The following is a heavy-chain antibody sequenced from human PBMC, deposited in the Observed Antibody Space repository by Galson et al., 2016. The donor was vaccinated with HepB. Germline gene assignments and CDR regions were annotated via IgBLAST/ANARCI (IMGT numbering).Heavy chain of an antibody. V-gene: IGHV3-21*06. CDR3: AREWLEGNSSGFGLDV. Sequence: SLRLSCAASGFIFETQTMDWVRQPPGKGPEWVASISSTSTNTFYADSVKGRFTVSRDNARNSLFLQINNLRVEDTAVYYCAREWLEGNSSGFGLDVWGQGTTVTVSS. J-gene: IGHJ6*02. CDR2: ISSTSTNT. CDR1: GFIFETQT. D-gene: IGHD5-24*01.